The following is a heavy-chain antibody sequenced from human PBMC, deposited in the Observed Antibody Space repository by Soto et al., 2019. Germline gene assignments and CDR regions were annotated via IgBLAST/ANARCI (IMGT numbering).Heavy chain of an antibody. CDR3: VRDRYSSSGWFDP. CDR1: GDSVSSYSAA. J-gene: IGHJ5*02. CDR2: TYYRSRFFS. D-gene: IGHD3-10*01. Sequence: SQTLSLTCAISGDSVSSYSAAWNWIRQSPSGGLEWLGRTYYRSRFFSDYAESVKSRIIINPDTSKNQFSLQLKSVTPEDTAVYYCVRDRYSSSGWFDPWGQGTSVTVSS. V-gene: IGHV6-1*01.